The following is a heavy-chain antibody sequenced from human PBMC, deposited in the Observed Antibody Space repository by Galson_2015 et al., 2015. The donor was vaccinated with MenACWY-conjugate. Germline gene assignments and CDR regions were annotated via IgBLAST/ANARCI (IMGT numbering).Heavy chain of an antibody. CDR2: INRDGSST. V-gene: IGHV3-74*03. Sequence: SLRLSCAASGFTFSDYWMHWVRQTPGKGPVWVSRINRDGSSTTYAESVKGRFTISRDNAKNTLYLQMNSLRAEDTAVYYCARDRLFVVRSVPSNCFDPWGQGTLVTVSS. CDR1: GFTFSDYW. J-gene: IGHJ5*02. CDR3: ARDRLFVVRSVPSNCFDP. D-gene: IGHD3-10*01.